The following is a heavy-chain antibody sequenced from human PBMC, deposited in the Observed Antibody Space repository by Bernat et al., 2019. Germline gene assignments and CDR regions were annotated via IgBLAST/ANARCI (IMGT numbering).Heavy chain of an antibody. CDR1: GFTFSSYG. CDR2: IWYDGSNK. D-gene: IGHD6-19*01. V-gene: IGHV3-33*01. Sequence: QVQLVESGGGVVQPGRSLRLSCAASGFTFSSYGMHWVRQAPGKGLEWVAVIWYDGSNKYYADSVKGRFTISRDNSKNTLYLQMNSLRAEDTAVYYCARDVIAVADHNANYYYYYGMDVWGQGTTVTVSS. J-gene: IGHJ6*02. CDR3: ARDVIAVADHNANYYYYYGMDV.